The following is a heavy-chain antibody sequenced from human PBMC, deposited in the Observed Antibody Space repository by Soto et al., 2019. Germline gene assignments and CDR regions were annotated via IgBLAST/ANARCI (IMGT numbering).Heavy chain of an antibody. Sequence: SVKVSCKASGGTFSSYAISWVRQAPGQGLEWMGGIIPIFGIANYAQKFQGRVTITADESTSTAYMELSSLRSEDTAVYYCARFIAVAGGPYVYFDYWGQGTLVTVSS. CDR2: IIPIFGIA. V-gene: IGHV1-69*13. CDR3: ARFIAVAGGPYVYFDY. CDR1: GGTFSSYA. J-gene: IGHJ4*02. D-gene: IGHD6-19*01.